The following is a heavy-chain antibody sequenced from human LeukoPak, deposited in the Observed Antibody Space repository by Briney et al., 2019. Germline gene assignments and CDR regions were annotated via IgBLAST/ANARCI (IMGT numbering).Heavy chain of an antibody. CDR1: GFTFSSYE. CDR2: ISSSGSTI. V-gene: IGHV3-48*03. J-gene: IGHJ3*02. CDR3: AREKRRAYDI. Sequence: TGGSLRLSCAASGFTFSSYEMNWVRQAPGKGLEWVSYISSSGSTIYYADSVKGRFAISRDNSRNTLYLQMNSLRAEDTAVYYRAREKRRAYDIWGQGTMVTVSA.